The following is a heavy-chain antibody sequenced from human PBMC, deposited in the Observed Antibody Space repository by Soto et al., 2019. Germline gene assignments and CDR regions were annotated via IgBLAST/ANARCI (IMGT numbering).Heavy chain of an antibody. CDR3: ARDQEYSTSGLYWFDL. V-gene: IGHV1-18*04. J-gene: IGHJ5*02. CDR2: ISAYNGDT. Sequence: VQLVQSGAEVKKPGASVKVSCKASGYTFTSYGITWVRQAPGQDLEWMGWISAYNGDTNYAQRLQGRVTMTTDTSMSTVYMELKSLTSDDTAVYYCARDQEYSTSGLYWFDLWGQGTLVTVSS. CDR1: GYTFTSYG. D-gene: IGHD6-6*01.